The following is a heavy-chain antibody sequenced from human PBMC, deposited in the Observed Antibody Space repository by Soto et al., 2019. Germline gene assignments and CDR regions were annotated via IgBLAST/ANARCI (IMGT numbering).Heavy chain of an antibody. D-gene: IGHD2-2*02. Sequence: QAQLQESGPGLVKPSETLSLTCTVSGGSISSYYWSWIRQPPGKGLEWIGYIYYSGRTNYNPSLKSRVTISVDTSKNQFSLKLSSVTAADTAVYYCARGYCSSTICYIWDNWFDPWGQGTLVTVSS. J-gene: IGHJ5*02. CDR3: ARGYCSSTICYIWDNWFDP. CDR2: IYYSGRT. V-gene: IGHV4-59*01. CDR1: GGSISSYY.